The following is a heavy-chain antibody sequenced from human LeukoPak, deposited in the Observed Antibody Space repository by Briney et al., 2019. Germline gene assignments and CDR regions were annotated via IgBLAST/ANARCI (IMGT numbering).Heavy chain of an antibody. CDR2: ISYDGSNK. Sequence: PGGSLRLSCAASGFTFSSYAMHWVRQAPGKGLEWVAVISYDGSNKYYADSVKGRFTISRDNSKNTLYLQMNSLRAEDTAVYYCARGGSGIYYWGQGTLVTVSS. D-gene: IGHD1-26*01. V-gene: IGHV3-30*04. J-gene: IGHJ4*02. CDR1: GFTFSSYA. CDR3: ARGGSGIYY.